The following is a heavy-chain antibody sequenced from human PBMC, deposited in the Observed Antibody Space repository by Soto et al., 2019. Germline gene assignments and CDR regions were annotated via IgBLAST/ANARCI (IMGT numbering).Heavy chain of an antibody. V-gene: IGHV1-2*04. CDR2: INPNSGGT. CDR1: GYTFTGYY. J-gene: IGHJ3*02. CDR3: AREPNWGSGDAFDI. D-gene: IGHD7-27*01. Sequence: ASVKVSCKASGYTFTGYYMHWVRQAPGQGLEWMGWINPNSGGTNYAQKFQGWVTMTRDTSISTAYMELSRLRSDDMAVYYCAREPNWGSGDAFDIWGQGTMVTVSS.